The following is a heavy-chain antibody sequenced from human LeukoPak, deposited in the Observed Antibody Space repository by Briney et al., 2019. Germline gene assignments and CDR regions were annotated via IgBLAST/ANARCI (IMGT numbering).Heavy chain of an antibody. CDR2: ISGSGTTT. V-gene: IGHV3-11*01. D-gene: IGHD2-2*01. J-gene: IGHJ6*02. Sequence: GSLRLSCAASGFTFSDYYMGWIRQAPGKGLEWLSYISGSGTTTYYADSVKGRFTISRDNAKNSLDLQMNSLRAEDTAVYYCARDPAYYYYGMDVWGQGTTVTVSS. CDR3: ARDPAYYYYGMDV. CDR1: GFTFSDYY.